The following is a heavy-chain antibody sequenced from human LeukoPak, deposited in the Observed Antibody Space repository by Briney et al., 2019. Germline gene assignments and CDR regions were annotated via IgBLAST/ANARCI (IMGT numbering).Heavy chain of an antibody. D-gene: IGHD2-21*02. CDR1: GFTFSSYA. J-gene: IGHJ4*02. CDR2: ISYDGSNK. Sequence: GRSLRLSCAASGFTFSSYAMHWVRQAPGKGLEWVAVISYDGSNKYYADSVKGRFTISRDNAKNSLYLQMNSLRAEDTAVYYCARERGSSCHGGDCYYFDYWGQGTLVTVSS. CDR3: ARERGSSCHGGDCYYFDY. V-gene: IGHV3-30*04.